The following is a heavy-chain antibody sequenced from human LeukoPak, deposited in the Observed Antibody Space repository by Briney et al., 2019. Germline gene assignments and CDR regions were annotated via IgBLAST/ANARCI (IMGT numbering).Heavy chain of an antibody. D-gene: IGHD4-17*01. CDR2: IYYSGST. CDR3: ARGGTTVTPGLLWFDP. J-gene: IGHJ5*02. CDR1: GGSISSYY. V-gene: IGHV4-59*01. Sequence: SETLSLTCTVSGGSISSYYWSWIRQPPGKGLEWIGYIYYSGSTKYNPSLKSRVTISVDTSKNQFSLKLSSVTAADTAVYYCARGGTTVTPGLLWFDPWGQGTLVTVSS.